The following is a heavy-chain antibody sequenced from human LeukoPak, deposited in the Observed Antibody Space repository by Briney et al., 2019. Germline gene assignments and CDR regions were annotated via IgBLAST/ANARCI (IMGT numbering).Heavy chain of an antibody. V-gene: IGHV4-34*01. J-gene: IGHJ6*02. CDR2: INHSGST. D-gene: IGHD2-2*01. Sequence: PSETLSLTCAVYGGSFSGYYWSWIRQPPGKGLEWIGEINHSGSTNYNPSLKSRVTISVDTSKNQFSLKLSSVTAADTAVYYCARGRHCSSTSCFNYYYHGMDVWGQGTTVTVSS. CDR1: GGSFSGYY. CDR3: ARGRHCSSTSCFNYYYHGMDV.